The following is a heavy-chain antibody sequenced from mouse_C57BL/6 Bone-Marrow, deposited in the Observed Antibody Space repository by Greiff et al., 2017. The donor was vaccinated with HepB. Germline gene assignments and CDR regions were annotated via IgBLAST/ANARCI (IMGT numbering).Heavy chain of an antibody. V-gene: IGHV1-50*01. CDR2: LDPSDCYT. D-gene: IGHD6-1*01. CDR3: ARASGRGYFDY. Sequence: QVQLQQPGAELVKPGASVKLSCKASGYTFTSYWMQWVNQRPGQGLEWIGVLDPSDCYTNYNQKFKGKATLTVDTSSSTAYIQRSSLTSEASAVYYGARASGRGYFDYWGQGTTLTVSS. J-gene: IGHJ2*01. CDR1: GYTFTSYW.